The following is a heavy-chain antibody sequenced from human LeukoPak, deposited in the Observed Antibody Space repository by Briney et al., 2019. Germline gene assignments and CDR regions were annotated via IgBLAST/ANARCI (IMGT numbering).Heavy chain of an antibody. J-gene: IGHJ4*02. CDR3: AKLPAAGGDYVYMDS. V-gene: IGHV3-23*01. D-gene: IGHD3-16*01. Sequence: GGSLRLTCAASGFTFTNYAMTWVRQAPGKGLEWVSAIARSGGYTYYADSVRGRFTISRDNSKNTLYLQMSSLRAEDTAVYYCAKLPAAGGDYVYMDSWGQGTLVTVSS. CDR1: GFTFTNYA. CDR2: IARSGGYT.